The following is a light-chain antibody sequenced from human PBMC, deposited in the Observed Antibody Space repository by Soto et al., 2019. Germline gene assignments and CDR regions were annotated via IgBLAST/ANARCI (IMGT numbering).Light chain of an antibody. CDR3: QQYARTPLA. J-gene: IGKJ2*01. Sequence: EIVLTQSPGTLSLSPGERATLSCRASQRISNSYLAWYQQKPGQAPRLLLYDASSRATGIPDRVSGSGSGTDFTLTISRLEPEDFAVYSCQQYARTPLAFGQGTKVEIK. CDR2: DAS. CDR1: QRISNSY. V-gene: IGKV3-20*01.